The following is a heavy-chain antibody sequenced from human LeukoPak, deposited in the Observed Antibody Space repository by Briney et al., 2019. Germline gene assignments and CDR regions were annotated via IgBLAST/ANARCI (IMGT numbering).Heavy chain of an antibody. V-gene: IGHV3-66*04. CDR2: VYSGGNT. Sequence: PGGSLRLSCAASGFTVSTSYMSWVRQAPGKELEWVSTVYSGGNTYYADSVKGRFTISRVYSKNTLYLQMNSLRAEDTAVYFCARQVYYDSPRRYFDHWGQGTLVTVSS. J-gene: IGHJ4*02. CDR1: GFTVSTSY. D-gene: IGHD3-22*01. CDR3: ARQVYYDSPRRYFDH.